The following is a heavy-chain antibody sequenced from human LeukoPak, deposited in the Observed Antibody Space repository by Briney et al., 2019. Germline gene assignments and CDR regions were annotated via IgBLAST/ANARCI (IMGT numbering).Heavy chain of an antibody. V-gene: IGHV1-2*02. CDR1: GYTFIDYW. CDR2: IDLNTGDT. J-gene: IGHJ4*02. Sequence: ASVKVSCKASGYTFIDYWVHWVRQAPGQGLEWMGRIDLNTGDTTSAQKFQGRVTMTRDTSISTLYLDLSRLGSDDTAVYYCARDAPHQRFDYWGQGTLVTVSS. CDR3: ARDAPHQRFDY.